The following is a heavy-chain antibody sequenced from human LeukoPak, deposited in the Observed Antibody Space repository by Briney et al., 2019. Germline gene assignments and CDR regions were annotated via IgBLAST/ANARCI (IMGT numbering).Heavy chain of an antibody. CDR3: ARRPYSGSPNWFDP. Sequence: GESLKISCEAVGHRFTNHWIGWVRQRLGEGLEWMGIINLGDSETHYTPSFQDQVTFSLDKSTNTAYLQWRTLKASDTAMYYCARRPYSGSPNWFDPWGRGTLVTVSS. J-gene: IGHJ5*01. CDR2: INLGDSET. D-gene: IGHD1-26*01. V-gene: IGHV5-51*01. CDR1: GHRFTNHW.